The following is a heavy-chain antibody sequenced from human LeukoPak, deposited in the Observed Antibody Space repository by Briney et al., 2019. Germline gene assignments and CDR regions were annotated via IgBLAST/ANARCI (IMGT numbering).Heavy chain of an antibody. CDR3: ARRNTVTTGFDY. J-gene: IGHJ4*02. D-gene: IGHD4-11*01. CDR2: IYYSGST. Sequence: SETLSLTCTVSGGSISSSSYYWGWIRQPPGKGLEWIGSIYYSGSTYYNPSLKSRITISVDTSKNQFSLKLSSVTAADTAVYYCARRNTVTTGFDYWGQGTLVTVSS. CDR1: GGSISSSSYY. V-gene: IGHV4-39*01.